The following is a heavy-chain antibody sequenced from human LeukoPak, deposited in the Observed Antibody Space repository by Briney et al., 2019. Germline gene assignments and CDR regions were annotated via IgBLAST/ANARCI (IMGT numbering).Heavy chain of an antibody. J-gene: IGHJ4*02. CDR3: ARDLGVVVPAAIDY. CDR2: ISAYNGNT. Sequence: GASVKVSCKASGYTFTSYGISWVRQAPGQGLEWMGWISAYNGNTNYAQKLQGRVTMTTDTSTSTAYMELRSLRSDDTAAYYCARDLGVVVPAAIDYWGQGTLVTVSS. CDR1: GYTFTSYG. D-gene: IGHD2-2*01. V-gene: IGHV1-18*01.